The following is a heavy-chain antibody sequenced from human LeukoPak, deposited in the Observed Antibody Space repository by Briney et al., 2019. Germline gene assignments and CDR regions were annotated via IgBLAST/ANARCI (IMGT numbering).Heavy chain of an antibody. CDR2: IRSKAYGGTT. Sequence: GGSLRLSCTASGFTFGDYAMSWVRQAPGKGLEWVGFIRSKAYGGTTEYAASVKGGFTISRDDSKSIAYLQMNSLKTEDTAMYYCTRVREVIATHSAFWGQGTLVTVSS. D-gene: IGHD3-22*01. CDR1: GFTFGDYA. V-gene: IGHV3-49*04. J-gene: IGHJ4*02. CDR3: TRVREVIATHSAF.